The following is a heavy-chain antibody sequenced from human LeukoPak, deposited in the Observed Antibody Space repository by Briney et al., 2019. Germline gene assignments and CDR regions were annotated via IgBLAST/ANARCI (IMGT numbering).Heavy chain of an antibody. J-gene: IGHJ4*02. Sequence: GESLQISCKGSGYSFTSYWIGWVRQMPGKGLEWMGIIYPGDSDTRYSPSFQGQVTISADKSISTAYLQWSSLKASDTAMYYCARPRGYDSSGYYPFDYWGQGTLVTVSS. CDR2: IYPGDSDT. CDR3: ARPRGYDSSGYYPFDY. CDR1: GYSFTSYW. D-gene: IGHD3-22*01. V-gene: IGHV5-51*01.